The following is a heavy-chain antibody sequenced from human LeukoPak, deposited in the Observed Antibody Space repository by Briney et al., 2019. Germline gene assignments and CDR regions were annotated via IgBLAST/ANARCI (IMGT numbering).Heavy chain of an antibody. Sequence: GASVKVSCKASGYTFTSCYMHWVRQAPGQGLEWMGIINPSGGSTSYAQKFQGRVTMTRDTSTSTVYMELSSLRSEDTAVYYCARVSRVPAATRVLDYWGQGTLVTVSS. V-gene: IGHV1-46*01. CDR3: ARVSRVPAATRVLDY. CDR1: GYTFTSCY. CDR2: INPSGGST. J-gene: IGHJ4*02. D-gene: IGHD2-2*01.